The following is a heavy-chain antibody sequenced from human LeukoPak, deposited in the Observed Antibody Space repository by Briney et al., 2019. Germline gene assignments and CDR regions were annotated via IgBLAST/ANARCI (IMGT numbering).Heavy chain of an antibody. Sequence: GRSLRLSCAASGFTFSSYGMHWVRQAPGKGLEWVAVISYDGSNKYYADSVKGRFTISRDNSKNTLYLQMSSLRAEDTAVYYCVKDGSGSYYTYYFDYWGQGTLVTVSS. D-gene: IGHD3-10*01. CDR2: ISYDGSNK. CDR3: VKDGSGSYYTYYFDY. J-gene: IGHJ4*02. V-gene: IGHV3-30*18. CDR1: GFTFSSYG.